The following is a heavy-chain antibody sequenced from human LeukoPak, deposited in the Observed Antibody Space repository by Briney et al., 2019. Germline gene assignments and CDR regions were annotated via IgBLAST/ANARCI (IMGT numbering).Heavy chain of an antibody. Sequence: GASVKVSCKASGCTFTSYDINWVRQATGQGLEWMGWMNPNSGNTGYAQKFQGRVTMTRNTSISTAYMELSSLRSDDTAVYYCARAGIRYFDWLFSSYYGMDVWGQGTTVTVSS. CDR2: MNPNSGNT. CDR3: ARAGIRYFDWLFSSYYGMDV. CDR1: GCTFTSYD. D-gene: IGHD3-9*01. J-gene: IGHJ6*02. V-gene: IGHV1-8*01.